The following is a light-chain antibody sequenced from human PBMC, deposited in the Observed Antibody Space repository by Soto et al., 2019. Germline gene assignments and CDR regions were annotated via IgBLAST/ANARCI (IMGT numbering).Light chain of an antibody. CDR3: MQALQNPWT. V-gene: IGKV2-28*01. CDR1: PSHLHNTGYNY. J-gene: IGKJ1*01. CDR2: LGS. Sequence: DIVMTQSPLSLPVTPGESASISRRPTPSHLHNTGYNYLDWYVQKPGQSPQLXIYLGSSRASGVPDRFSGSGSGTDFTLKISRVEADDVGVYYCMQALQNPWTFGQGTKVDIK.